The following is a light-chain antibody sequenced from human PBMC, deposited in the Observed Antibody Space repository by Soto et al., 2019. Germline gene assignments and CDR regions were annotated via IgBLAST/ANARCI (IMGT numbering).Light chain of an antibody. CDR1: SSNIGNNY. CDR2: DNN. J-gene: IGLJ2*01. CDR3: GTWYSSRSAVV. Sequence: QSVLTQPPSVSAAPGQKVTISCSGSSSNIGNNYVSWYQQLPGPAPKLLIYDNNKRPSGIPDRFSGSKSGTSATLGITGLQTGDEADYYCGTWYSSRSAVVLGGGTKLTVL. V-gene: IGLV1-51*01.